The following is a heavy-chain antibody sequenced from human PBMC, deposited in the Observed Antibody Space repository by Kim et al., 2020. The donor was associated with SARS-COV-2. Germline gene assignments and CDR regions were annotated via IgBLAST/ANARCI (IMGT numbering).Heavy chain of an antibody. V-gene: IGHV3-7*01. CDR3: ARGDTISSRPVRFDP. D-gene: IGHD3-3*02. Sequence: ASVTGRFTISRENAQNSLYLEMNSLRAEDTAIYYCARGDTISSRPVRFDPWGQGTLVTVSS. J-gene: IGHJ5*02.